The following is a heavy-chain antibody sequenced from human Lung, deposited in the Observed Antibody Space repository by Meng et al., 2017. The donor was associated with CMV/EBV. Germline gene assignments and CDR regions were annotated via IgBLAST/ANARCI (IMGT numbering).Heavy chain of an antibody. J-gene: IGHJ3*02. CDR2: ISWNSGSI. CDR3: AKADIVVVPAGAFDI. D-gene: IGHD2-2*01. Sequence: SLKISCAASGFTFDDYAMHWVRQAPGKGLEWVSGISWNSGSIGYADSVKGRFTISRDNAKNSLYLQMNRLRAEDTALYYCAKADIVVVPAGAFDIWGQGTXVTVSS. CDR1: GFTFDDYA. V-gene: IGHV3-9*01.